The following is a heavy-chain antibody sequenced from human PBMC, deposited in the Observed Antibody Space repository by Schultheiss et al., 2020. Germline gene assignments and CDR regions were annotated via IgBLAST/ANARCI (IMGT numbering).Heavy chain of an antibody. CDR1: GFTVSSNY. Sequence: GGSLRLSCAASGFTVSSNYMSWVRQAPGKGLEWVSVIYSGGSTYYADSVKGRFTISRDNSKNTLYLQMNSLRAEDTAVYYCANYGNGNWFDPWGQGTLVTVSS. CDR2: IYSGGST. J-gene: IGHJ5*02. CDR3: ANYGNGNWFDP. D-gene: IGHD3-16*01. V-gene: IGHV3-53*05.